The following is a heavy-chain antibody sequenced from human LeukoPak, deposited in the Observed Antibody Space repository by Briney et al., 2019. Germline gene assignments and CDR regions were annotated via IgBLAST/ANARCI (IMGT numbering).Heavy chain of an antibody. CDR1: GYTFTSYG. V-gene: IGHV1-8*03. J-gene: IGHJ5*02. CDR3: ARRRQQLVAYNWFDP. CDR2: MNPNSGNT. D-gene: IGHD6-13*01. Sequence: ASVKVSCKASGYTFTSYGISWVRQAPGQGLEWMGWMNPNSGNTGYAQKFQGRVTITRNTSISTAYMELSSLRSEDTAVYYCARRRQQLVAYNWFDPWGQGTLVTVSS.